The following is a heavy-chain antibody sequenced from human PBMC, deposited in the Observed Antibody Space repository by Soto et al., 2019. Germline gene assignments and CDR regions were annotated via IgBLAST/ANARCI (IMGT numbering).Heavy chain of an antibody. Sequence: LRLSCAASGFTFRSYWMSWVRQAPGKGLEWVANIKQDGSEKYYVDSVKGRFTISRDNAKNSLYLQMNSLRAEDTAVYYCASEPYDSSGYYGYWGQGTLVTVSS. CDR3: ASEPYDSSGYYGY. J-gene: IGHJ4*02. CDR1: GFTFRSYW. CDR2: IKQDGSEK. V-gene: IGHV3-7*03. D-gene: IGHD3-22*01.